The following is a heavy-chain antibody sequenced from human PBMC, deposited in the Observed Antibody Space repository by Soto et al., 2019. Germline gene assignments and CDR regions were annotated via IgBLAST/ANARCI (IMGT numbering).Heavy chain of an antibody. J-gene: IGHJ6*02. CDR1: GYTFTGYY. Sequence: ASVKVSCKASGYTFTGYYMHWVRQAPGQGLEWMGWINPNSGGTNYAQKFQGWVTMTRDTSISTAYMELSRLRSDDTVVYYCAREPITAMVARNYYYGMDVWGQGTTVTVSS. V-gene: IGHV1-2*04. CDR3: AREPITAMVARNYYYGMDV. D-gene: IGHD5-18*01. CDR2: INPNSGGT.